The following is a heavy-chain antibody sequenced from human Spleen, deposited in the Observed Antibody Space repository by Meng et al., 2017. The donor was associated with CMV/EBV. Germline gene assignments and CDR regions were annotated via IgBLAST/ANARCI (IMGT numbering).Heavy chain of an antibody. Sequence: SGYSFTSYGISWVRQAPGQGLEWMGWINTKNGDTQYAQNFQGRLTMTTDTSTNTAKMELISLTSDDTAVYYCARALYYDFWSSPYDSWGQGTLVTVSS. D-gene: IGHD3-3*01. CDR1: GYSFTSYG. CDR3: ARALYYDFWSSPYDS. CDR2: INTKNGDT. V-gene: IGHV1-18*01. J-gene: IGHJ4*02.